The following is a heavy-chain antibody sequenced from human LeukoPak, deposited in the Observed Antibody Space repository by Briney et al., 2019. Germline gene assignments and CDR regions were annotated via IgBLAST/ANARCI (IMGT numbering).Heavy chain of an antibody. J-gene: IGHJ6*03. V-gene: IGHV2-70*11. D-gene: IGHD2-21*01. Sequence: SGPALVKPTQTLTLTCTLSGFSLRANGMSVSWIRQPPGKALEWLARIDWDDDRYCSTSLKTRLTVSKDTSKNQVVLTMTNMDPVDTATYYCARTRLDYYYMAVWGKGTTVTVSS. CDR2: IDWDDDR. CDR1: GFSLRANGMS. CDR3: ARTRLDYYYMAV.